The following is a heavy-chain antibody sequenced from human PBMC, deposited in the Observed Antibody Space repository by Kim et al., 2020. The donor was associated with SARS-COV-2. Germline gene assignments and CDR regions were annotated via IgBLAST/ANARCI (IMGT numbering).Heavy chain of an antibody. D-gene: IGHD5-18*01. J-gene: IGHJ4*02. V-gene: IGHV1-69*04. CDR1: GGSFSSDA. CDR3: ARDGRRDGYNWAY. Sequence: SVKVSCKASGGSFSSDAISLVRQAPGQGLEWMGKIIPLLGIPTYPQKFQGRVTITADKSTSTVYMELSSLRSEDTAMYYCARDGRRDGYNWAYWGQGTLVTVSS. CDR2: IIPLLGIP.